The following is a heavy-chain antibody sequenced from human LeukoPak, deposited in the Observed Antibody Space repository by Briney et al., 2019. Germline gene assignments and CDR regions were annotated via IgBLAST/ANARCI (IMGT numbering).Heavy chain of an antibody. CDR3: ARDEYYYGSGSYRDGDYYGMDV. CDR2: ISAYNGNT. Sequence: ASVKVSCKASGYTFTSYGISWVRQAPGQGLEWMGWISAYNGNTNYAQKLQGRVTMTTDTSTSTAYMELRSLRSDDTAVYYCARDEYYYGSGSYRDGDYYGMDVWGQGTTVTVSS. CDR1: GYTFTSYG. V-gene: IGHV1-18*01. J-gene: IGHJ6*02. D-gene: IGHD3-10*01.